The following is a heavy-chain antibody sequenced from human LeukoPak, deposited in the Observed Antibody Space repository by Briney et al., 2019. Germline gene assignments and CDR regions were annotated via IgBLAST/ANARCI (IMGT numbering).Heavy chain of an antibody. CDR1: GFTFSSYS. Sequence: GGSLRLSCAASGFTFSSYSMNWVRQAPGKGLEWVSYIDSSSSTIYYADSVKGRFTISRDNAKNSLYLQMNSLRAEDTAVYYCASPFDYWGQGTLVTVSS. CDR3: ASPFDY. CDR2: IDSSSSTI. J-gene: IGHJ4*02. V-gene: IGHV3-48*01.